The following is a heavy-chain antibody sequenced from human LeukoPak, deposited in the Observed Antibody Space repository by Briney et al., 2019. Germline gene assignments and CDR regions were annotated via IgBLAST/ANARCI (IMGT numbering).Heavy chain of an antibody. CDR1: GYTFTGYY. J-gene: IGHJ4*02. D-gene: IGHD3-3*01. CDR3: ARGGSNSHSPFFGVVIIEYYFDY. Sequence: ASVKVSCKASGYTFTGYYMHWVRQAPGQGLEWMGWINPNSGGTNYAQKFQGRVTMTRNTSISTAYMELSSLRSEDTAVYYCARGGSNSHSPFFGVVIIEYYFDYWGQGTLVTVSS. V-gene: IGHV1-2*02. CDR2: INPNSGGT.